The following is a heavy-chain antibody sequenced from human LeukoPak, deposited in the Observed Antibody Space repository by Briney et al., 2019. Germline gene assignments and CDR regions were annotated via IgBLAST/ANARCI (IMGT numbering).Heavy chain of an antibody. CDR3: ASSPSLLSTYCFDY. CDR1: GGSISSYY. V-gene: IGHV4-59*01. D-gene: IGHD4/OR15-4a*01. CDR2: IYYSGST. Sequence: SETLSLTCTVSGGSISSYYWSWIRQPPGKGLEWIGYIYYSGSTNYNPSLKSRVTISVDTSKNQFSLKLSSVTAADTAVYYCASSPSLLSTYCFDYWGQGTLVTVSS. J-gene: IGHJ4*02.